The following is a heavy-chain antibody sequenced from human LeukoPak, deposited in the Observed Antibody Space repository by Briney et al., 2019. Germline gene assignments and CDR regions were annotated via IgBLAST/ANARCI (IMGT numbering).Heavy chain of an antibody. Sequence: ASVKVSCKASGYTFTSYDINWVRQATGQGLEWMGWMNPNSGDTGYAQKFQGRVTMTRNTSISTAYMELSSLRSEDTAVYYCARLQIDDYGDYADAFDIWGQGTMVTVSS. CDR3: ARLQIDDYGDYADAFDI. J-gene: IGHJ3*02. CDR1: GYTFTSYD. D-gene: IGHD4-17*01. V-gene: IGHV1-8*01. CDR2: MNPNSGDT.